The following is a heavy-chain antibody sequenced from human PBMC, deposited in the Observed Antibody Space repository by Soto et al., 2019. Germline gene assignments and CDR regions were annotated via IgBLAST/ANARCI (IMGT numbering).Heavy chain of an antibody. D-gene: IGHD6-19*01. CDR1: GYTFTSYG. CDR3: ARVQKTRVAGMWFDP. CDR2: ISAYNGNT. V-gene: IGHV1-18*01. Sequence: GASVKVSCKASGYTFTSYGISWVRQAPGQGLEWMGWISAYNGNTNYAQKLQGRVTMTTDTSTSTAYMELRSLRSDDTAVYYCARVQKTRVAGMWFDPWGQGTLVTVSS. J-gene: IGHJ5*02.